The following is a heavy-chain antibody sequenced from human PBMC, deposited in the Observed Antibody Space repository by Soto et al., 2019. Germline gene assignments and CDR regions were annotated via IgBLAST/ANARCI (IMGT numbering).Heavy chain of an antibody. J-gene: IGHJ4*02. CDR2: IYPGDSDT. CDR1: GYSFTNYW. V-gene: IGHV5-51*01. Sequence: PGESLKISCKGSGYSFTNYWIGWVRQMPGKGLEWMGIIYPGDSDTRYSPTFQGQVTISADKSISTAYLQLSSLKASYTAMYYCARAGIAARARSFDYWGQGTPVTVSS. CDR3: ARAGIAARARSFDY. D-gene: IGHD6-6*01.